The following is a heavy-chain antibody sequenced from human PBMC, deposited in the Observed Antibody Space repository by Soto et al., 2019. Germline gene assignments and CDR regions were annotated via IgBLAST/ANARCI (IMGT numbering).Heavy chain of an antibody. CDR3: AKDFTYYYGSGNFDY. Sequence: GGSLRLSCAASGFGISSYAMSWVRQAPGKGLEWVSAISGSGGSTYYADSVKGRFTISRDNSKNTLYLQMNSLRAEDTAVYYCAKDFTYYYGSGNFDYWGQGTLVTVSS. J-gene: IGHJ4*02. CDR2: ISGSGGST. CDR1: GFGISSYA. V-gene: IGHV3-23*01. D-gene: IGHD3-10*01.